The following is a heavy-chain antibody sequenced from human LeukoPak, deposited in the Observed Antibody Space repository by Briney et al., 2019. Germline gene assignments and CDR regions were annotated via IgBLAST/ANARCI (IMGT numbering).Heavy chain of an antibody. CDR1: GNSVRSNSHY. CDR2: FSYSGTT. CDR3: ARGPLDKGGFDI. V-gene: IGHV4-39*07. Sequence: SETLSLTCTVSGNSVRSNSHYWAWIRQAPGKGLEWIGSFSYSGTTYHNPSLKSRVTMSVDTFMDQFSLKLNSVTAADTAVYYCARGPLDKGGFDIWGQGTLVAVSS. J-gene: IGHJ4*02. D-gene: IGHD1-1*01.